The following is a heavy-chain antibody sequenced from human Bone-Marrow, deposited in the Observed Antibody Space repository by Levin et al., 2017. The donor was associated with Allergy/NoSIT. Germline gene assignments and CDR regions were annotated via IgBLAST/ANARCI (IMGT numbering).Heavy chain of an antibody. CDR1: GFAFSSYW. J-gene: IGHJ3*02. CDR2: IKTDGSET. D-gene: IGHD2-2*01. V-gene: IGHV3-74*01. CDR3: ARDRNFKCARSTCYVAFDI. Sequence: PSETLSLTCAASGFAFSSYWMHWVRQAPGKGLVWVSRIKTDGSETNYGDSVKGRFTISRDNAKNTLYLQMNSLRDEDSAVYYCARDRNFKCARSTCYVAFDIWGRGTMVTVSS.